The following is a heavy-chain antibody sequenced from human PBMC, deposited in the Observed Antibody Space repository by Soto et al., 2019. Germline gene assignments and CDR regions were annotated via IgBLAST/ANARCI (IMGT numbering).Heavy chain of an antibody. CDR3: ARDAPEVAPY. CDR2: INYRGTT. Sequence: QVQLKESGPGLVKPSQTLSLTCTVSGGPIINGHTYLNWIRQHPEKGLEWMGYINYRGTTNYNPALKSRILISIDTSKNQFSLSLTSGTAADTAVYYCARDAPEVAPYWGQGTLVTVSS. J-gene: IGHJ4*02. CDR1: GGPIINGHTY. D-gene: IGHD2-15*01. V-gene: IGHV4-31*03.